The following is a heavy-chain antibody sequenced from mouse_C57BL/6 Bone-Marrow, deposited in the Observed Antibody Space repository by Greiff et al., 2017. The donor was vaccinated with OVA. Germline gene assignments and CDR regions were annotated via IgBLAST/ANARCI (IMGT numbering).Heavy chain of an antibody. CDR3: ARGCNFDY. CDR1: GYTFTDYY. D-gene: IGHD3-3*01. J-gene: IGHJ2*01. CDR2: INPNNGGT. V-gene: IGHV1-26*01. Sequence: EVKLQQSGPELVKPGASVKISCKASGYTFTDYYMNWVKQSHGKSLEWIGDINPNNGGTSYNQKFKGKATLTVDKSSSTAYMELRSLTSEDSAVYYCARGCNFDYWGQGTTLTVSS.